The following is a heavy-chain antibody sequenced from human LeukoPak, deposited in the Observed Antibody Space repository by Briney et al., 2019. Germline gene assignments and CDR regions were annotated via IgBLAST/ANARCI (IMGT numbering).Heavy chain of an antibody. Sequence: PGGSLRLSCAASGFTFSSNGMHWVRQAPGKGLEWVAVLSYDGSTKYYADSVKGRFTISRDNSKNTLYLQMNSLRDEDTAVYYCAKETLDLWGQGTLVTVST. CDR1: GFTFSSNG. J-gene: IGHJ5*02. V-gene: IGHV3-30*18. CDR2: LSYDGSTK. CDR3: AKETLDL.